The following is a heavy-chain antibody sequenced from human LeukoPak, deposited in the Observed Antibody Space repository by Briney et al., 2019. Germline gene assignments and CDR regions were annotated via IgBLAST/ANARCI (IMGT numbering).Heavy chain of an antibody. Sequence: GGSLRLSCTASGFTFGDYAMTWFRQAPGKGLEWVGFIRSKTYGGTTEYAASVKGRFTISRDDSKTIAYLQVNSLKTEDTAVYYRTRARDTLVRGVIYYSAMDVWGQGTTVTVSS. J-gene: IGHJ6*02. V-gene: IGHV3-49*03. D-gene: IGHD3-10*01. CDR2: IRSKTYGGTT. CDR3: TRARDTLVRGVIYYSAMDV. CDR1: GFTFGDYA.